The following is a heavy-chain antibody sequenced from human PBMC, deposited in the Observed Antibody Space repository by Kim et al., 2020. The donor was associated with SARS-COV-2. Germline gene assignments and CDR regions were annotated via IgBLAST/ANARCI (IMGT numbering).Heavy chain of an antibody. D-gene: IGHD3-3*01. CDR1: GFTFSSYG. CDR3: ASVRDPQTICGEADY. J-gene: IGHJ4*02. Sequence: GGSLRLSCAVSGFTFSSYGMHWVRQAPGKGLEWVAVISYDGSPKYYVDSVKGRFTISRDSSKNTLYLQMNSLRAEDTAVYYCASVRDPQTICGEADYWGQGTLVTVSS. CDR2: ISYDGSPK. V-gene: IGHV3-30*04.